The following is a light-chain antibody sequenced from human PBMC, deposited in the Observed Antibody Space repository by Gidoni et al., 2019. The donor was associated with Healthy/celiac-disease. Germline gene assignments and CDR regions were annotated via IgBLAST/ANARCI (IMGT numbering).Light chain of an antibody. Sequence: DIQMTQSPSTLSASVGDRVTITCRASQSISSWLAWYQQKPGKAPKLLIYDASSLESGVPSRFSGSGSGTEFTLTISSLQPDDFATYYCQQETFXQXTKVEIK. CDR1: QSISSW. J-gene: IGKJ1*01. V-gene: IGKV1-5*01. CDR2: DAS. CDR3: QQET.